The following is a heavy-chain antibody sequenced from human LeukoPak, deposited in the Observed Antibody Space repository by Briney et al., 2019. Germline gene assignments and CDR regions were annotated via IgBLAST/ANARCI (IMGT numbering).Heavy chain of an antibody. V-gene: IGHV3-11*01. Sequence: GGSLRLSCAASGFTFSDYHMSWIRQAPGKGLEWVSYISSSGSTIYYADSVKGRFTISRDNAKNSLYLQMNSLRAEDTAVYYCARDPTWWLRSAGNSGGQGTLVTVSS. CDR2: ISSSGSTI. D-gene: IGHD5-12*01. J-gene: IGHJ4*02. CDR1: GFTFSDYH. CDR3: ARDPTWWLRSAGNS.